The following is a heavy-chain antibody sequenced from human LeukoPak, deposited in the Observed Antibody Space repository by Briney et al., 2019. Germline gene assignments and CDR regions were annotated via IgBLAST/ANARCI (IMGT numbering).Heavy chain of an antibody. CDR2: IYSGGST. V-gene: IGHV3-66*02. CDR3: ARDEAVATRGSFDY. CDR1: GFTVSSNY. D-gene: IGHD6-19*01. J-gene: IGHJ4*02. Sequence: GGSLRLSCAASGFTVSSNYMSWVRQAPGKGLEWDSVIYSGGSTYYADSVKGRFTISRDNSKNTLYLQMNSLRAEDTAVYYCARDEAVATRGSFDYWGQGTLVTVSS.